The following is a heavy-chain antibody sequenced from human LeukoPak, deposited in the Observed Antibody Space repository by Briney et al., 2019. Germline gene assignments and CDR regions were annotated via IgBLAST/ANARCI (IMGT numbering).Heavy chain of an antibody. CDR2: IRGSGGST. CDR3: AKGVEMATIPIDY. V-gene: IGHV3-23*01. D-gene: IGHD5-24*01. CDR1: GFTFSSYA. Sequence: GGSLRLSCAASGFTFSSYAMSWVRQAPGKGLEWVSAIRGSGGSTYYADSVKGRFTISRDNSKNTLYLQMNSLRAEDTAVYYCAKGVEMATIPIDYWGQGPLVTVSS. J-gene: IGHJ4*02.